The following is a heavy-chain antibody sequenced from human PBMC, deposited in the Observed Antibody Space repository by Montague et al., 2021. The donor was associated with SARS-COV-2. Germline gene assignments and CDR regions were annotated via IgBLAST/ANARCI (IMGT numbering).Heavy chain of an antibody. J-gene: IGHJ4*02. CDR3: AREVFKEGDY. D-gene: IGHD1-14*01. CDR2: ISSDGSTT. V-gene: IGHV3-74*01. CDR1: GFTFSNYW. Sequence: SLRLSCAASGFTFSNYWMHWIRQAPGEGLVWVSLISSDGSTTSYVDSVKGRFTISRDNARNTLYLQMTSLRANDTAVYYCAREVFKEGDYWGQGTLVTVSA.